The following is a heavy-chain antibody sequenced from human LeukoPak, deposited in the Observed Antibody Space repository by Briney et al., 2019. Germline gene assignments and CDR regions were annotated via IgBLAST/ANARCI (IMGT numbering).Heavy chain of an antibody. CDR3: TPYTTGNFGFDY. Sequence: SETLSLSCAVYGGSFSGYHWSWIRQPPGKGLEWIGEINRSGSTKYNPSLKSRVTISLDTSKNQFSLKLSSVAAADTAVYYCTPYTTGNFGFDYWGQGTLVTVSS. CDR2: INRSGST. CDR1: GGSFSGYH. D-gene: IGHD6-19*01. V-gene: IGHV4-34*01. J-gene: IGHJ4*02.